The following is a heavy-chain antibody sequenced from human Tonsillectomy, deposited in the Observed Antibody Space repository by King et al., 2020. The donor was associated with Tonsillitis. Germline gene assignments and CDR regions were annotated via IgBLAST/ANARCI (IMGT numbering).Heavy chain of an antibody. CDR1: GFTFSHYA. D-gene: IGHD4-11*01. V-gene: IGHV3-30-3*01. J-gene: IGHJ4*02. CDR3: ARGDYSHNSYFDY. CDR2: ISYDETKR. Sequence: VQLVESGGGVVQPGRSLRLSCAASGFTFSHYAIHWVRQVPGKGLEWVALISYDETKRNYADSVKGRFTISRDSSQSTVYLQITSLRAEDAAVYYCARGDYSHNSYFDYWGQGTLVTVSS.